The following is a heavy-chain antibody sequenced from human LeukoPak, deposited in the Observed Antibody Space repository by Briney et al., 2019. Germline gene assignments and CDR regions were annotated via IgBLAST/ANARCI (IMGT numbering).Heavy chain of an antibody. V-gene: IGHV3-30-3*01. J-gene: IGHJ4*02. CDR2: ISYDGSNK. CDR3: ARSSKSRDY. CDR1: GFTFSSYA. Sequence: PGGSLRLSCAASGFTFSSYAMHWVRQAPGKGLEWVAVISYDGSNKYYADSVKGRFTISRDNSKNTLYLQMNSLRAEDTAVYYCARSSKSRDYWGQGTLDTVSS.